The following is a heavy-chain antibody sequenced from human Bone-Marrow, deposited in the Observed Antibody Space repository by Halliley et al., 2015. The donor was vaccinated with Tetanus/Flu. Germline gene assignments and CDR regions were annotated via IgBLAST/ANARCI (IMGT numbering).Heavy chain of an antibody. CDR2: IHYDGSNE. V-gene: IGHV3-33*01. D-gene: IGHD3-16*01. CDR3: TRSVDRDAYNGGSDY. Sequence: IHYDGSNEVYADSVGGRFTISRDNAKNTLYLQLNRLRAEGTARYYCTRSVDRDAYNGGSDYWGQGTLLTVSS. J-gene: IGHJ4*02.